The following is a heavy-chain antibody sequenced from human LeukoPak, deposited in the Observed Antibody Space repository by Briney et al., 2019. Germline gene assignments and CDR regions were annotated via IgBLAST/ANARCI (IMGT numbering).Heavy chain of an antibody. CDR3: ARGGWIDAFDI. CDR2: ISSSSSYI. V-gene: IGHV3-21*01. D-gene: IGHD6-19*01. Sequence: GGSLRLSCAASGFTFSSYSMNWARQAPGRGLGWVSSISSSSSYIYYADSVKGRFTISRDNAKNSLYLQMNSLRAEDTAVYYCARGGWIDAFDIWGQGTMVTVPS. J-gene: IGHJ3*02. CDR1: GFTFSSYS.